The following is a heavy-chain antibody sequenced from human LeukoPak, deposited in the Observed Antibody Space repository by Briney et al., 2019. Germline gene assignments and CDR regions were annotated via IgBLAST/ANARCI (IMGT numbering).Heavy chain of an antibody. Sequence: GGSLRLSCAASGFTFSSYAMSWVRQAPGKGLEWVSAISGSGGSTYYADSVKGRFTISRDKSKNTLSLQMNSLRAEDTALYHCAKDRYSSPRYFDYWGQGTLVTVSS. CDR2: ISGSGGST. V-gene: IGHV3-23*01. CDR1: GFTFSSYA. D-gene: IGHD6-19*01. J-gene: IGHJ4*02. CDR3: AKDRYSSPRYFDY.